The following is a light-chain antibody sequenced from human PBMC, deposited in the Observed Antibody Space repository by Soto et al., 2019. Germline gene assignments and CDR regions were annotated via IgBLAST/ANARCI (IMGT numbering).Light chain of an antibody. V-gene: IGKV3-15*01. CDR3: QQYNTWPLYT. CDR2: DAS. J-gene: IGKJ2*01. Sequence: EVVVTQSPATLSVSPGERATLSCRASQSVSSNLAWYQQKPGQAPRLLIYDASTSATGIPARFSGSGSGTEFNLTISSLQSEDFAVYYCQQYNTWPLYTCGQRTSLEIK. CDR1: QSVSSN.